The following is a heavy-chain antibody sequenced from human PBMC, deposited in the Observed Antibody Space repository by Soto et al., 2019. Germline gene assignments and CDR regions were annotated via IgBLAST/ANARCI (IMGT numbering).Heavy chain of an antibody. CDR1: GFTFSGYW. Sequence: GGSLRLSCAVSGFTFSGYWMSWVRQAPGKGLEWVANIKPDGSEKYHVDSVKGRFTISRDNAKNSLYLKMNSLRAEDTAVYYCARDRTRFMIWGQGTMVTVSS. V-gene: IGHV3-7*01. CDR3: ARDRTRFMI. J-gene: IGHJ3*02. CDR2: IKPDGSEK. D-gene: IGHD3-3*01.